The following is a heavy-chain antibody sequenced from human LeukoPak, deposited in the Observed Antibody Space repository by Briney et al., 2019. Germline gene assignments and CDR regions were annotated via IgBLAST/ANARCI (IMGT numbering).Heavy chain of an antibody. CDR1: GYTFTSYD. D-gene: IGHD2-2*01. Sequence: AAVKVSCKSSGYTFTSYDINWVRQATGQGIEWMGWMNPNSGNTGYAQKFQGRVTMTRNNSISTAYMELSSLRSEDTAVYYCARENDIVVVPAAQFYYYYMDVWGKGTTVTVSS. CDR2: MNPNSGNT. CDR3: ARENDIVVVPAAQFYYYYMDV. J-gene: IGHJ6*03. V-gene: IGHV1-8*01.